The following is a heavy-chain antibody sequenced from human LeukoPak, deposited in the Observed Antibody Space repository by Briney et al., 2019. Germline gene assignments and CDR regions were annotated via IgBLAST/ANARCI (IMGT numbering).Heavy chain of an antibody. D-gene: IGHD6-6*01. CDR2: IKQDGSEK. J-gene: IGHJ4*02. CDR3: AREARSLYY. V-gene: IGHV3-7*01. CDR1: GVTFSSSW. Sequence: PGGSLRLSCAASGVTFSSSWMSWVRQAPGKGLEWVANIKQDGSEKYYVDSVKGRFTISRDNAKNSLYLQMNSLRAEDTAVYYCAREARSLYYWGQGTLVTVSS.